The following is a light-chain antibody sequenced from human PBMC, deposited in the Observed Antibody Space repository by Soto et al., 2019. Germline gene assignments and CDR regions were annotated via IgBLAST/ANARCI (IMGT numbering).Light chain of an antibody. V-gene: IGKV3-20*01. CDR1: QSVSNTY. Sequence: EIVLTQSPGTLSLSPGERATLSCRASQSVSNTYLAWYQQKPGQAPRLLIYGASSMATGIPDRFSGSGSGTDFTLTISRLEPEDFAVYYCQQYGSSPWTFGQGTKVEIK. CDR3: QQYGSSPWT. J-gene: IGKJ1*01. CDR2: GAS.